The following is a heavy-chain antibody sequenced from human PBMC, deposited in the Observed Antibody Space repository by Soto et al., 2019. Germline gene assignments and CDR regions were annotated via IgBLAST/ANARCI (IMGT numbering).Heavy chain of an antibody. J-gene: IGHJ6*02. CDR3: SVLEVRSDYYYVMDV. CDR1: GFTFTSSA. Sequence: SVKVSCKASGFTFTSSAVQWVRQARGQRLEWIGWIVVGSGNTNYAQKFQERVTITRDMSTSTAYMELSSLRSEDTAVYYCSVLEVRSDYYYVMDVWGQGTTVTVSS. CDR2: IVVGSGNT. V-gene: IGHV1-58*01.